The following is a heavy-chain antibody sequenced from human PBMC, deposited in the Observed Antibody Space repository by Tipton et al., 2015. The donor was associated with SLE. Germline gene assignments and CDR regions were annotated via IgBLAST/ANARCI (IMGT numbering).Heavy chain of an antibody. CDR2: IYHSGST. J-gene: IGHJ6*02. CDR3: ARQGAEMATPRV. CDR1: GNSISGYY. Sequence: TLSLTCTVSGNSISGYYWNWIRQPPGKGLEWIGYIYHSGSTNYNPSLKSRVTISLDTSKKQFSLKVNSVTAADTAVYYCARQGAEMATPRVWGQGTTVTVSS. D-gene: IGHD5-24*01. V-gene: IGHV4-59*01.